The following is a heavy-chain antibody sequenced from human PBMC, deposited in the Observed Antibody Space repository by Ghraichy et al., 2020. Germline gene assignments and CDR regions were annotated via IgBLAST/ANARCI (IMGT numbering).Heavy chain of an antibody. V-gene: IGHV3-23*01. CDR3: ARDASVTGTACRLDS. Sequence: GESLRLSCAASGFTFNRFAMTWVRQSPGQGLEWVSTMSGTGTKTSYADSVQGRFTISRDFSVNTLYLQMNSLRVEDTAVYYCARDASVTGTACRLDSWGQGTLVTVSS. J-gene: IGHJ4*02. CDR1: GFTFNRFA. CDR2: MSGTGTKT. D-gene: IGHD1-14*01.